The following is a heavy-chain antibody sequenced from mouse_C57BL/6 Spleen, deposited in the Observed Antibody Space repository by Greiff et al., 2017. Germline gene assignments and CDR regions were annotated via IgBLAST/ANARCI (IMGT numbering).Heavy chain of an antibody. V-gene: IGHV14-2*01. D-gene: IGHD1-3*01. J-gene: IGHJ2*01. CDR3: AYITGDYFDY. Sequence: VQLQQSGAELVQPGASVKLSCTASGFNITDYYMHWVKQRTEQGLEWIGRFDPEDGETKYAPKFQGKDTITADTSSNTAYLQLSSLTSEDTAVYNCAYITGDYFDYWGQGTTLTVSS. CDR1: GFNITDYY. CDR2: FDPEDGET.